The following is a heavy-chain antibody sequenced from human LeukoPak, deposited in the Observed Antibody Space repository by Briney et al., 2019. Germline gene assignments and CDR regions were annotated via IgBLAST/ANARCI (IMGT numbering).Heavy chain of an antibody. CDR1: GFTFSTYA. V-gene: IGHV3-23*01. CDR2: ISGTGGST. CDR3: ARVGGGYSYGYYDY. J-gene: IGHJ4*02. Sequence: GGSLRLSCAASGFTFSTYAMTWVRQAPGKGLEWVSLISGTGGSTYYADSVKGRFTISRDNSKNTLYLQMGSLRAEDMAVYYCARVGGGYSYGYYDYWGQGTLVTVSS. D-gene: IGHD5-18*01.